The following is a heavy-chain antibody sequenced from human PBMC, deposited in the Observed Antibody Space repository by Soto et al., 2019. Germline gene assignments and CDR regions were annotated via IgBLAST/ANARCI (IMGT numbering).Heavy chain of an antibody. CDR2: IYWDDDK. Sequence: QITLKESGTTLVKPTQTLTLTCTFSGFSLSTSGVGVAWIRQPPGKALEWLALIYWDDDKRYRPSLESRLTITKDTSKNQVVLTMTNMDSVDTATYYCAYLPCSGGSCYWFSFSGMDVWGQGTTVTGSS. CDR1: GFSLSTSGVG. J-gene: IGHJ6*02. CDR3: AYLPCSGGSCYWFSFSGMDV. V-gene: IGHV2-5*02. D-gene: IGHD2-15*01.